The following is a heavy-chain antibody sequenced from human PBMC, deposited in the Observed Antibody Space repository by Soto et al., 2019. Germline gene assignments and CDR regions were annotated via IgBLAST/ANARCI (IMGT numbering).Heavy chain of an antibody. CDR2: IYYSGST. CDR1: GGSISSGSYY. V-gene: IGHV4-31*03. Sequence: PSETLSLTCTVSGGSISSGSYYWSWIRQHPGKGLEWIGYIYYSGSTYYNPSLKSRVTISVDTSKNQFSLKLSSVTAADTAVYYCARSLEYSSSYVAKYYFDYWGQGTLVTVSS. CDR3: ARSLEYSSSYVAKYYFDY. D-gene: IGHD6-6*01. J-gene: IGHJ4*02.